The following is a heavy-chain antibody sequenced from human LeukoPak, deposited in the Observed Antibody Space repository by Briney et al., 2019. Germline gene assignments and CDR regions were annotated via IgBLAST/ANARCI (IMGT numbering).Heavy chain of an antibody. D-gene: IGHD1-14*01. Sequence: GRSLRLSCAASGFTFSSYSMNWVRQAPGKGLEWVSYIISSSGTTQYADSVKGRFTISRDNGKNSLSLQMNSLRAEDTAIYYCARGRNWAFENWGQGILVTVSS. V-gene: IGHV3-48*01. CDR1: GFTFSSYS. CDR2: IISSSGTT. CDR3: ARGRNWAFEN. J-gene: IGHJ4*02.